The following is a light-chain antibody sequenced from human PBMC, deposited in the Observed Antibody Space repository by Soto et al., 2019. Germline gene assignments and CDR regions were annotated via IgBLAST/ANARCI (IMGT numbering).Light chain of an antibody. CDR3: QQYGSSPQT. J-gene: IGKJ1*01. Sequence: EIVLTQSPGTLSLSPGERATLSCRARQSVSSSYLAWYQQKPGQAPRLLIYGASSRATGIPDRFSGSGSGTDFTLTISRVEPEDFAAYYCQQYGSSPQTFGQGTKVEIK. CDR1: QSVSSSY. CDR2: GAS. V-gene: IGKV3-20*01.